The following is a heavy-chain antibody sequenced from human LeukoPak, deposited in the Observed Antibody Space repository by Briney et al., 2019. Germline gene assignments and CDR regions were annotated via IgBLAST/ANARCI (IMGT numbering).Heavy chain of an antibody. CDR3: ARQGERPGISAY. CDR1: GDSISSSSYY. V-gene: IGHV4-39*01. CDR2: IFSGST. Sequence: KASETLSLTCIVSGDSISSSSYYWGWVRQPPGKGLEWIGSIFSGSTYYNPSLKSRVTISLNTSKNQLSLNLSSVTAADTAVYYCARQGERPGISAYWGQGTLVTVSP. J-gene: IGHJ4*02. D-gene: IGHD1-26*01.